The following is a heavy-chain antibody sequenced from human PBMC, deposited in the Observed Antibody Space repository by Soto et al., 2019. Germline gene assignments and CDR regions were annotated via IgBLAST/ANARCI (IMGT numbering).Heavy chain of an antibody. D-gene: IGHD6-6*01. CDR1: GLTLGGIG. CDR3: ARDRGSSSHFDY. Sequence: EVQLVESGGGWFKLGGSLGPPCPALGLTLGGIGRNWSPQAPGRGLEWVSSISSSSSYIYYADSVKGRFTISRDNAKNSLYLQMNSLRAEDTAVYYCARDRGSSSHFDYWGQGTLVTVSS. CDR2: ISSSSSYI. J-gene: IGHJ4*02. V-gene: IGHV3-21*01.